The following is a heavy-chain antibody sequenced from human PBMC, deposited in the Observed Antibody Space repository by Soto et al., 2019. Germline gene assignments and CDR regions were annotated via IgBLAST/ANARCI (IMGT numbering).Heavy chain of an antibody. CDR3: ARHSSRPTYYYDSSGYLEPHFDY. J-gene: IGHJ4*02. CDR1: GGSISSSSYY. D-gene: IGHD3-22*01. Sequence: SETLSLTCTVSGGSISSSSYYWGWIRQPPGKGLEWIGIIYYSGSTYYNPSLKSRVTISVDTSKNQFSLKLSSVTAADTAVYYCARHSSRPTYYYDSSGYLEPHFDYWGQGTLVT. CDR2: IYYSGST. V-gene: IGHV4-39*01.